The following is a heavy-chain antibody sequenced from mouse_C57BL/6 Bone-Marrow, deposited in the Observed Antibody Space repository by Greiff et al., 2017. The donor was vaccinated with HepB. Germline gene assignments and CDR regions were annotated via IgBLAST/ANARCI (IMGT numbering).Heavy chain of an antibody. CDR2: INPNNGGT. Sequence: VQLQQSGPELVKPGASVKISCKASGYTFTDYYMNWVKQSHGKSLEWIGDINPNNGGTSYNQKFKGKATLTVDKSSSTAYMELRSLTSEDSAVYYCARHGSSAMDYWGQGTSVTVSS. CDR1: GYTFTDYY. V-gene: IGHV1-26*01. CDR3: ARHGSSAMDY. D-gene: IGHD1-1*01. J-gene: IGHJ4*01.